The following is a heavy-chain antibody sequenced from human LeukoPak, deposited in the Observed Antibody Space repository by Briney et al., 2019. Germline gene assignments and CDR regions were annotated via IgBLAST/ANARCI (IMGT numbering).Heavy chain of an antibody. J-gene: IGHJ4*02. D-gene: IGHD3-10*01. CDR2: ISSDGSNK. V-gene: IGHV3-30-3*01. Sequence: GGSLRLSCAASGFSFSTFAMHWARQAPGKGLEWVAVISSDGSNKYTADSVKGRFTISRDNAKNSLYLQMNSLRAEDTAVYYCARDPGRGSDYWGQGTLVTVSS. CDR1: GFSFSTFA. CDR3: ARDPGRGSDY.